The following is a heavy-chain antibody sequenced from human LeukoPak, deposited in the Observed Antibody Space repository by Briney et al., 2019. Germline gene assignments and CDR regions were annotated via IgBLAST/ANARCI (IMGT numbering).Heavy chain of an antibody. CDR2: TYYGSKWKN. J-gene: IGHJ6*04. Sequence: KFSQTLSLTCVISGDSVSSDSAAWNWIRHSPSRGLEWLGRTYYGSKWKNDYALSVKSRITINADTSKNQFSLQLNSVTPEDTAVYYCTRRNIVYAMGVWGKGTTVTVSS. D-gene: IGHD2/OR15-2a*01. V-gene: IGHV6-1*01. CDR3: TRRNIVYAMGV. CDR1: GDSVSSDSAA.